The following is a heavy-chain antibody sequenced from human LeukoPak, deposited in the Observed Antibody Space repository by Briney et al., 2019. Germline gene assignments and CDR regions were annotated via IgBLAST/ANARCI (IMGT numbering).Heavy chain of an antibody. CDR1: GGSISSNSYY. J-gene: IGHJ4*02. D-gene: IGHD5-18*01. CDR3: ARRPSRGYSYGY. Sequence: PSETLSLTCAVSGGSISSNSYYWGWIRQPPGKGLEWIGEINHSGSTNYNPSLKSRVTISVDTSKNQFSLKLSSVTAADTAVYYCARRPSRGYSYGYWGQGTLVTVSS. V-gene: IGHV4-39*07. CDR2: INHSGST.